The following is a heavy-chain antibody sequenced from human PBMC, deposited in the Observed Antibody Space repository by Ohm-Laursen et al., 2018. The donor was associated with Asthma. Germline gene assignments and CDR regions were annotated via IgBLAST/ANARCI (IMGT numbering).Heavy chain of an antibody. CDR2: ISGSGGST. CDR1: GFTFSSYA. D-gene: IGHD6-13*01. V-gene: IGHV3-23*01. CDR3: AVSSDQQLAAFDY. J-gene: IGHJ4*02. Sequence: SLRLSCTASGFTFSSYAMSWVRQAPGKGLEWVSAISGSGGSTYYADSVKGRFTISRDNSKNTLYLQMNSLRAEDTAVYYCAVSSDQQLAAFDYWGQGTLVTVSA.